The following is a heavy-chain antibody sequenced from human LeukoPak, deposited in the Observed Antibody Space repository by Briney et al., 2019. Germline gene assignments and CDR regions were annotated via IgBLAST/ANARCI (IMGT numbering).Heavy chain of an antibody. CDR1: GFTFSSYN. Sequence: GGSLRLSCAASGFTFSSYNMNWVRQAPGKGLEWVSSISSSGSYIYYADSVQGRFTISRDNAKNSLYLQMNSLRAEDTAVYYCARADSSGYVDYWGQGTLVTVSS. J-gene: IGHJ4*02. CDR3: ARADSSGYVDY. D-gene: IGHD3-22*01. V-gene: IGHV3-21*01. CDR2: ISSSGSYI.